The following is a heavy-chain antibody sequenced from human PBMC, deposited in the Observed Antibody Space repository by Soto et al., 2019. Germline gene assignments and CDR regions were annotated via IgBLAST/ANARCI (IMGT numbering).Heavy chain of an antibody. Sequence: PGESLKISCKGSGYSFTSYWISWVRQMPGKGLEWMGRIDPSDSYTNYSPSFQGHVTISADKSISTAYLQWSSLKASDTAMYYCARLEVGHIVVVTAITYYYGMDVWGQGTMVTVSS. V-gene: IGHV5-10-1*01. D-gene: IGHD2-21*02. CDR1: GYSFTSYW. CDR2: IDPSDSYT. CDR3: ARLEVGHIVVVTAITYYYGMDV. J-gene: IGHJ6*02.